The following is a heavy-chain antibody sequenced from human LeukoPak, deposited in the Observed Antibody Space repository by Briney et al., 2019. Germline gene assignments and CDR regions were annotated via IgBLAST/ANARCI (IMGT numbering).Heavy chain of an antibody. D-gene: IGHD4-11*01. V-gene: IGHV4-4*07. CDR1: GGSISSYY. CDR2: IYTSGST. Sequence: PSETLSLTCTVSGGSISSYYWSWIRQPAGKGLEWIGRIYTSGSTNYNPSLKSRVTMSVDTSKNQFSLKLSSVTAADTAVYYCARQPRNYSNYRSGYWGQGTLVTVSS. J-gene: IGHJ4*02. CDR3: ARQPRNYSNYRSGY.